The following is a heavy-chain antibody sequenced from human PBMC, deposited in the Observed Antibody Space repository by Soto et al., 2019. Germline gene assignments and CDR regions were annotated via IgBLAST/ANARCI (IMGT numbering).Heavy chain of an antibody. CDR2: IYYTGRT. V-gene: IGHV4-30-4*01. D-gene: IGHD6-6*01. CDR1: GGSIRSDDYY. CDR3: ARDHSNSPGYFDF. Sequence: SEALSLTCSVSGGSIRSDDYYWSWIRQPPGKGLEWIGYIYYTGRTNYSPSLDSRLTISIDTSNNQFSLTLSSVRAADTALYYCARDHSNSPGYFDFWGQGTLVTVA. J-gene: IGHJ4*02.